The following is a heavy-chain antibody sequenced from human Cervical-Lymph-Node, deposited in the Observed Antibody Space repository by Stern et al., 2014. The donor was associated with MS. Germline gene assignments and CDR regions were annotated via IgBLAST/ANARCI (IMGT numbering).Heavy chain of an antibody. CDR2: IYYSGST. CDR3: ARSPGDYYYYGMDV. Sequence: VQLQESGPGLVKPSETLSLTCTVSGGSISSYYWSWIRQPPGKGLEWIGYIYYSGSTNYNPSLKSRVTISVDTSKNQFSLKLSSVTAADTAVYYCARSPGDYYYYGMDVWGQGTTVTVSS. CDR1: GGSISSYY. J-gene: IGHJ6*02. V-gene: IGHV4-59*01.